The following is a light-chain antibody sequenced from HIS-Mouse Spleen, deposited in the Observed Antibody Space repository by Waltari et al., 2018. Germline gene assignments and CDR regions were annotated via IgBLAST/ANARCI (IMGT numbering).Light chain of an antibody. CDR1: HIGSKS. CDR2: DDS. J-gene: IGLJ1*01. CDR3: QVWDSSSDRV. V-gene: IGLV3-21*02. Sequence: SYVLPQPPSVSVAPGQTARITCGGNHIGSKSVHWYQQKPGQAPVLVVYDDSDRPPGIPERFSGSNSGNTATLTISRVEAGDEADYYCQVWDSSSDRVFGTGTKVTVL.